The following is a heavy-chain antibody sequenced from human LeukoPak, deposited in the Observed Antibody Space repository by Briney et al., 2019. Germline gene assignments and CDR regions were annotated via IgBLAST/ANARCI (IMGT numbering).Heavy chain of an antibody. D-gene: IGHD3-22*01. J-gene: IGHJ4*02. CDR1: GFTFSSYA. Sequence: PGGSLRLSCAASGFTFSSYAMSWVRQAPGKGLEWVSAISGSGGSTHYADSVKGRFTISRDNSKNTLYLQMNSLRAEDTAVYYCAKQSYYDSSGYPDYWGQGTLVTVSS. CDR3: AKQSYYDSSGYPDY. CDR2: ISGSGGST. V-gene: IGHV3-23*01.